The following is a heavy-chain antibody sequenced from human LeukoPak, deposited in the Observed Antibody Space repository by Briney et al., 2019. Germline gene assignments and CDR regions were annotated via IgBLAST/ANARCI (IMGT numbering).Heavy chain of an antibody. J-gene: IGHJ4*02. Sequence: PSGTLSLTCIVSGGSISTHYWSWVRQPPGKGLEWIGYIYHGGSTNYNPSLESRVTISVDTSKNQFSLKMSSVTAADTAVYYCARWWYGSGWFWGQGILVAVSS. CDR3: ARWWYGSGWF. D-gene: IGHD6-19*01. CDR1: GGSISTHY. CDR2: IYHGGST. V-gene: IGHV4-59*11.